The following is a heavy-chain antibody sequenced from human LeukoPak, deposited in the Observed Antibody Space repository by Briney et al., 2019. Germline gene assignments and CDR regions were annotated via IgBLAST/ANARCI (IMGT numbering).Heavy chain of an antibody. CDR2: IIPILGIA. Sequence: SVKVSCKASGGTFSSYAISWVRQAPGQGLEWMGRIIPILGIANYAQKFQGRVTITADKSTSTAYMELSSLRSEDTAVYYCASQLVVTAIDPFDYWGQGTLVTVSS. CDR1: GGTFSSYA. V-gene: IGHV1-69*04. D-gene: IGHD2-21*02. J-gene: IGHJ4*02. CDR3: ASQLVVTAIDPFDY.